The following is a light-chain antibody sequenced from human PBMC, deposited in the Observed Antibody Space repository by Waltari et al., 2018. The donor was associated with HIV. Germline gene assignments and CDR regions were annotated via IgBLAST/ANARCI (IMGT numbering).Light chain of an antibody. CDR1: QSISTW. CDR2: KAS. V-gene: IGKV1-5*03. J-gene: IGKJ1*01. CDR3: QQYNSYPT. Sequence: DIQMTQPPSTLSASVGDRVTITCRASQSISTWLAWYQQKPGKAPKLLIYKASSLKSGVPSRFSGSGSGTEFTLTISSLQPDDFATFYCQQYNSYPTFGQGTKVEIK.